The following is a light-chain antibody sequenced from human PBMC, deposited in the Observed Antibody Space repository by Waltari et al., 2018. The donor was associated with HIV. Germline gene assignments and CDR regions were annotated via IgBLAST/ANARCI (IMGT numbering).Light chain of an antibody. V-gene: IGLV2-11*01. CDR3: CSYAGSYTVV. CDR1: SSDVGGYNY. J-gene: IGLJ2*01. CDR2: DVS. Sequence: QSALTQPRSVSGSPGQSVTISCTGTSSDVGGYNYVSYYQQHPGKAPKLMIYDVSKRPSGVPDRFSGSKSGNTASLTISGLQAEDEADYYCCSYAGSYTVVFGGGTKLTVL.